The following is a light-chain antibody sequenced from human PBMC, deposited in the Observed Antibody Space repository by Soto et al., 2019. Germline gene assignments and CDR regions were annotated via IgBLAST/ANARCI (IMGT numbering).Light chain of an antibody. CDR2: KAS. Sequence: DIQMTQSPSTLSASVGDRVTITCRASQSISDWLAWYQPKPGKAPKLLIYKASSLESGVPSRFSGSGSGTDFTLTISSLQPDDFATYYCQQYNSYSRTFGQGTKVEV. CDR1: QSISDW. CDR3: QQYNSYSRT. V-gene: IGKV1-5*03. J-gene: IGKJ1*01.